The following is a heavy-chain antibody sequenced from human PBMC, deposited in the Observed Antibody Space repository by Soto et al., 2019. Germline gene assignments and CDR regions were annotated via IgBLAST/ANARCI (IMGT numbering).Heavy chain of an antibody. J-gene: IGHJ4*02. CDR1: GFTFSSYA. V-gene: IGHV3-23*01. Sequence: GGSLRLSCAASGFTFSSYAMSWVRQAPGKGLEWVSAITGGGGSTYYADSVKGRFTISRDNSKNTLYLQMNSLRAEDTAVYYCARETTSSKFDYWGQGTLVTVSS. D-gene: IGHD6-13*01. CDR2: ITGGGGST. CDR3: ARETTSSKFDY.